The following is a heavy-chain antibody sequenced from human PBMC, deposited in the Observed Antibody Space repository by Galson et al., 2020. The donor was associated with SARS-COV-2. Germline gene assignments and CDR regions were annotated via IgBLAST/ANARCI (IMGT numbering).Heavy chain of an antibody. Sequence: GSLRLSCAASGLTFTSYEMHWVRQATGKGLEWVSSIGTADDTYYADSVKGRFTLSLDYAKNSMYLQMNSLRAEDTAIYYCASSFKRSDYGDYKGNFFHYDMDVWGQGTTVVVSS. CDR2: IGTADDT. J-gene: IGHJ6*02. V-gene: IGHV3-13*01. CDR1: GLTFTSYE. D-gene: IGHD4-17*01. CDR3: ASSFKRSDYGDYKGNFFHYDMDV.